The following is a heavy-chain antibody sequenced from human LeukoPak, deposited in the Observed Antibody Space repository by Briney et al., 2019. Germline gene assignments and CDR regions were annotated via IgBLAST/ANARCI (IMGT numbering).Heavy chain of an antibody. CDR3: ASTFTTIFGVVHYYYYYYMDV. V-gene: IGHV1-69*05. J-gene: IGHJ6*03. D-gene: IGHD3-3*01. Sequence: SVKVSCKASGGTFSSYAISWVRQAPGQGLEWMGGIIPIFGTANYAQKFQGRVTITTDESTSTAYMELSSLRSEDTAVYYCASTFTTIFGVVHYYYYYYMDVWGKGTTVTVSS. CDR1: GGTFSSYA. CDR2: IIPIFGTA.